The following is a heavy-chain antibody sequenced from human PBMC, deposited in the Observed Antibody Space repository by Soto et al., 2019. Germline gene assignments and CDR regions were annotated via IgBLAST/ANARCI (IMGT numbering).Heavy chain of an antibody. V-gene: IGHV3-30*18. CDR2: ISYDGSNK. D-gene: IGHD3-10*01. J-gene: IGHJ4*02. CDR3: ANRNYYGAGSEDY. CDR1: GFTFSSYG. Sequence: QVQLVESGGGVVQPGRSPRLSCAASGFTFSSYGMHWVRQAPGKGLEWVAVISYDGSNKYYADSVKGRFTISRDNSKNTLYLQMNSLRAEDTAVYYCANRNYYGAGSEDYWGQGTLVTVAS.